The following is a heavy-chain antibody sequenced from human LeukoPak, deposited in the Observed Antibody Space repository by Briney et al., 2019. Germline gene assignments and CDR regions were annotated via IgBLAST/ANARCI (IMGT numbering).Heavy chain of an antibody. CDR3: GIAAAGTPFDY. D-gene: IGHD6-13*01. J-gene: IGHJ4*02. CDR2: IKQDGSEK. Sequence: PGGSLRLSCAASGFTFSSYWMSWVRQAPGKGLEWMANIKQDGSEKYYVDSVKGRFTISRDNAKNSLYLQMNSLRAEDTAVYYCGIAAAGTPFDYWGQGTLVTVSS. CDR1: GFTFSSYW. V-gene: IGHV3-7*01.